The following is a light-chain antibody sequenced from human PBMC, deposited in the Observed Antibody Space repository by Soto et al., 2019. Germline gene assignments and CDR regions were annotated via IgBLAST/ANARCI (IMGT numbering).Light chain of an antibody. V-gene: IGLV1-40*01. CDR3: QSYDSSLSAVV. CDR2: PNS. Sequence: QSVLTQPPSVSGAPGQRVTISCTGSSSNVGAGHGVYWYQHLPGTAPRLLIYPNSNRPSGVPDRFSGSKSATSASLAITGLQAEDEADYYCQSYDSSLSAVVFGAGTKLTVL. CDR1: SSNVGAGHG. J-gene: IGLJ2*01.